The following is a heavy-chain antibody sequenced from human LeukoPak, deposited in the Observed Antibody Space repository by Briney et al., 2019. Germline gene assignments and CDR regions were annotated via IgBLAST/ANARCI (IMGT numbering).Heavy chain of an antibody. D-gene: IGHD4-17*01. CDR1: GFTFSSYW. Sequence: QSGGSLRLSCAASGFTFSSYWMHWVRQVPGKGLVWVSRINSGGSSTSHADSVEGRFTISRDNAKNTLYLQMNSLRAEDTAVYYCARGGDYPFDYWGQGTLVTVSS. V-gene: IGHV3-74*01. CDR2: INSGGSST. J-gene: IGHJ4*02. CDR3: ARGGDYPFDY.